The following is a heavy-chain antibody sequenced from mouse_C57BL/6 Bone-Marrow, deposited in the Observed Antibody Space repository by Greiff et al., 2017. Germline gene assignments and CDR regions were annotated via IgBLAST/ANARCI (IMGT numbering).Heavy chain of an antibody. Sequence: LQPGAELVKPGASVKLSCKASGYTFTSYWMHWVKQRPGQGLEWIGMIHPNGGSTNYNEKFKSKATLTVDKSSSTAYMQLSSLTSEDSAVYYCARRIPLDGYYWAGAMDYWGQGTSVTVSS. CDR2: IHPNGGST. CDR3: ARRIPLDGYYWAGAMDY. V-gene: IGHV1-64*01. J-gene: IGHJ4*01. CDR1: GYTFTSYW. D-gene: IGHD2-3*01.